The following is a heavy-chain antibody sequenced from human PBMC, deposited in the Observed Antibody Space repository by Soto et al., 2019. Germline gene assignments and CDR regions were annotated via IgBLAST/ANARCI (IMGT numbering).Heavy chain of an antibody. J-gene: IGHJ1*01. D-gene: IGHD2-2*01. CDR1: GFTFSSYA. Sequence: QVQLVESGGGVVQPGRSLRLSCAASGFTFSSYAMHWVRQAPGKGLEWVAVISYDGSNKYYADSVKGRFTISRDNSKNTLYLQMNSLRDEDTAVYYCARDYGASMYFQHWGQGTLVTVSS. V-gene: IGHV3-30-3*01. CDR2: ISYDGSNK. CDR3: ARDYGASMYFQH.